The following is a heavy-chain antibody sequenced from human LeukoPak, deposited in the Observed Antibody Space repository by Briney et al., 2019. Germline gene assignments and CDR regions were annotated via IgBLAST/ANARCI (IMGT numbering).Heavy chain of an antibody. J-gene: IGHJ4*02. D-gene: IGHD6-19*01. Sequence: SETLSLTCTVPGGSISSYYWSWIRQPPGKGLEWIGYIYYSGSTNYNPSLKSRVTISVDTSKNQFSLKLSSVTAADTAVYYCASGGWSLNFDYWGQGTLVTVSP. CDR3: ASGGWSLNFDY. V-gene: IGHV4-59*08. CDR2: IYYSGST. CDR1: GGSISSYY.